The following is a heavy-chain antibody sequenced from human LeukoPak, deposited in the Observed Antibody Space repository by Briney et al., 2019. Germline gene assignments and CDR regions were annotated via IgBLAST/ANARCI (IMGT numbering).Heavy chain of an antibody. CDR3: ARLGGYNWNPRHYYFYYMDV. J-gene: IGHJ6*03. D-gene: IGHD1-20*01. Sequence: KPSETQSLTCTVSGGSISSSTYYWGWVRQPPGKGLEWIGNIYYIGSTYYNPSLKSRVTVSVDTSKNQFSLKLTSVTAADTAMYFCARLGGYNWNPRHYYFYYMDVWGKGTTVTVSS. CDR1: GGSISSSTYY. CDR2: IYYIGST. V-gene: IGHV4-39*01.